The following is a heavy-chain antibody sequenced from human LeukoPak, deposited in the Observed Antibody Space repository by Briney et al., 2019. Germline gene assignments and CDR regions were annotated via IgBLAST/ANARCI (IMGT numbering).Heavy chain of an antibody. Sequence: SETLSLTCTVSGGSISSSSYYWSWIRQPAGKGLEWIGRIYTSGSTNYNPSLKSRVTISVDTSKNQFSLKLSSVTAADTAVYYCARATYYYDSSGNALDAFDIWGQGTMVTVSS. CDR2: IYTSGST. J-gene: IGHJ3*02. CDR3: ARATYYYDSSGNALDAFDI. V-gene: IGHV4-61*02. D-gene: IGHD3-22*01. CDR1: GGSISSSSYY.